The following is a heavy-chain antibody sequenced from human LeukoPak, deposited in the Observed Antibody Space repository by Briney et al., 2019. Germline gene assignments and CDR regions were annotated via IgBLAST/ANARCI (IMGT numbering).Heavy chain of an antibody. J-gene: IGHJ6*04. Sequence: ASVKVSCKASGYTFTSYGINWVRQAPGQGLEWMGWISAYNGNTDYAQKLQGRVTMTTDTSTRTAYMELRSLRSDDTAVYYCARPPVLRYFDSMMEGMDVWGKGTTVTISS. V-gene: IGHV1-18*01. CDR1: GYTFTSYG. CDR2: ISAYNGNT. D-gene: IGHD3-9*01. CDR3: ARPPVLRYFDSMMEGMDV.